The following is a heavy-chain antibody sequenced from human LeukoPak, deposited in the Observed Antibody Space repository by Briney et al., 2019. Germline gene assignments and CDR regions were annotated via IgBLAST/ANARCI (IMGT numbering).Heavy chain of an antibody. V-gene: IGHV3-74*01. CDR1: GFTFSTYW. Sequence: PGGSLRLSCAASGFTFSTYWMHWVRQAPGEGPVWVSRINPDGSTTTYADSVKGRFTISRDNAKNSLYLQMNSLRAEDTAVYYCARERTFIAADFDYWGQGTLVTVSS. CDR2: INPDGSTT. CDR3: ARERTFIAADFDY. J-gene: IGHJ4*02. D-gene: IGHD6-13*01.